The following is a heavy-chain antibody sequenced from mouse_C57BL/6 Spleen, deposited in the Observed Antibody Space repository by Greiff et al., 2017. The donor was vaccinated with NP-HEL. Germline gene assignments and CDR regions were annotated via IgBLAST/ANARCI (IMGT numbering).Heavy chain of an antibody. J-gene: IGHJ2*01. CDR2: IDPETGGT. CDR1: GYTFTDYE. D-gene: IGHD1-1*01. Sequence: VQLQESGAELVRPGASVTLSCKASGYTFTDYEMHWVKQTPVHGLEWIGAIDPETGGTAYNQKFKGKAILTADKSSSTAYMELRSLTSEDSAVYYCTRRDYGSATENFDYWGQGTTLTVSS. CDR3: TRRDYGSATENFDY. V-gene: IGHV1-15*01.